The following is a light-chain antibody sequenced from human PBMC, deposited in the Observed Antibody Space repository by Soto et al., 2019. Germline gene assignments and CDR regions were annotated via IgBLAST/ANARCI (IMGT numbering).Light chain of an antibody. CDR3: QQYETFSGT. CDR2: DAS. Sequence: IQVTQSPSTLSASVGDTVGVSWGASQNVSGWLAWYQQKPGEAPKLLIYDASALPRGVPSRFSGSGSGTKFTLTIASLQPDDFATYYCQQYETFSGTFGPGTKVDI. V-gene: IGKV1-5*01. CDR1: QNVSGW. J-gene: IGKJ1*01.